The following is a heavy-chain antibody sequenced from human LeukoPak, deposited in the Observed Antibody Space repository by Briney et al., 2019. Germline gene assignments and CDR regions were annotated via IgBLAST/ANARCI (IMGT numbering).Heavy chain of an antibody. D-gene: IGHD1-26*01. CDR2: INPNSGGT. J-gene: IGHJ3*02. V-gene: IGHV1-2*02. CDR1: GYAFTGYY. CDR3: ARVIVGAYDAFDI. Sequence: ASVKVSCKASGYAFTGYYMHWVRQAPGQGLEWMGWINPNSGGTNYAQKFQGRVTMTRDTSISTAYMELSRLRSDDTAVYYCARVIVGAYDAFDIWGQGTMVTVSS.